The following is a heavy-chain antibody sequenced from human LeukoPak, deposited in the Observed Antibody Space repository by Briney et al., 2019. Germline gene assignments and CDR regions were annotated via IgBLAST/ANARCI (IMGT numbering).Heavy chain of an antibody. CDR2: IRYDGSNK. CDR3: ARDLRGDYLFDY. D-gene: IGHD2-21*02. V-gene: IGHV3-30*02. CDR1: RFTFSSSG. Sequence: QPGGSLRLSCAASRFTFSSSGMHWVRQAPGKGLEWVAFIRYDGSNKYYADSVKGRFTISRDNSRNTLYLQMNSLRADDTAVYYCARDLRGDYLFDYWGQGALVTVSS. J-gene: IGHJ4*02.